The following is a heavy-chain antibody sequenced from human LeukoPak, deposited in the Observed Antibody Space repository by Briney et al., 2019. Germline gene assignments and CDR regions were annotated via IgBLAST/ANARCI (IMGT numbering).Heavy chain of an antibody. CDR2: INSDGSST. Sequence: TGGSLRLSCAASGFTFSSYWMHWVRQAPGKGLVWVSRINSDGSSTSYADSVKGRFTISRDNAKNTLYLQMNSVRAEDTAVYYCARLTIFGASDAFDIWGQGTMVTVSS. CDR1: GFTFSSYW. D-gene: IGHD3-3*01. CDR3: ARLTIFGASDAFDI. V-gene: IGHV3-74*01. J-gene: IGHJ3*02.